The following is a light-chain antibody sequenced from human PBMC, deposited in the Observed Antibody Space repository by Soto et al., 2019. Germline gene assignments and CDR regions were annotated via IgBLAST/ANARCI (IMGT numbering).Light chain of an antibody. V-gene: IGLV1-51*01. CDR1: SSNIGGNY. Sequence: QSVLTQPPSVSAAPGQRVTISCSGSSSNIGGNYVSWYQVVPRTAPNLLIYDNHKRHSGVPDRFSGSKSGTSATLGIADLHAGDEAHYYCGTWDINLDTVVFGGGTKLTVL. CDR2: DNH. CDR3: GTWDINLDTVV. J-gene: IGLJ2*01.